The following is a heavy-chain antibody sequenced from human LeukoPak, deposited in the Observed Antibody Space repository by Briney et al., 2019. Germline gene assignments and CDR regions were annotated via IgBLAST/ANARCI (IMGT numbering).Heavy chain of an antibody. V-gene: IGHV4-34*01. J-gene: IGHJ4*02. D-gene: IGHD3-3*01. CDR2: INHSGST. CDR1: GGSFSGFY. CDR3: ARTLDYDFWSGYEYYFDY. Sequence: PSETLSLTFAVYGGSFSGFYWGWVRQPPGKGLEWIGEINHSGSTNYNPSLKSRVTISVDTSKNQFSLKLSSVTAADTAVYYCARTLDYDFWSGYEYYFDYWGQGTLVTVSS.